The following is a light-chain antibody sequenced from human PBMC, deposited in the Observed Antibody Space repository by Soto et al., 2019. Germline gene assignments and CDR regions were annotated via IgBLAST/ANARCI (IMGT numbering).Light chain of an antibody. J-gene: IGKJ1*01. V-gene: IGKV3-15*01. CDR1: QSVSSN. CDR2: GAS. CDR3: QQYSHWPT. Sequence: EIVMTQSPATLSVSPGERATLSCRASQSVSSNLAWYQQKPGQAPRLLIYGASTRATGFPARFSGSGSGTEFILTISSLQSEDFAVYYGQQYSHWPTFGPGTKVEIK.